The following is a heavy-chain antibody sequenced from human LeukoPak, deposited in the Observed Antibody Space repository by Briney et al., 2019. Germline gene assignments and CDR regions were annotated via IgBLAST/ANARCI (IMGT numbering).Heavy chain of an antibody. CDR2: IYYSGST. D-gene: IGHD4-23*01. CDR3: ARDLLHDGNHLDY. Sequence: SQTLSLTCTVSGGSISSGDYYWSWIRQPPGKGLEWIGYIYYSGSTYYNPSLKSRVTISVDTSKNQFSLKLSSVTAADTAVYYCARDLLHDGNHLDYWGQGTLVTVSS. V-gene: IGHV4-30-4*01. J-gene: IGHJ4*02. CDR1: GGSISSGDYY.